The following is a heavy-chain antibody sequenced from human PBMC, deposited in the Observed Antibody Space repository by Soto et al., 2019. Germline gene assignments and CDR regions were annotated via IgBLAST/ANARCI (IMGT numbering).Heavy chain of an antibody. CDR3: ARQSEYYYYYMDV. CDR1: GGSISSSSYY. Sequence: SETLSLTCTVSGGSISSSSYYWGWIRQPPGKGLEWIGSIYYSGSTYYNPSLKSRVTISVDTSKNQFSLKLSSVTAADTAVYYCARQSEYYYYYMDVWGKGTTVTVSS. J-gene: IGHJ6*03. CDR2: IYYSGST. V-gene: IGHV4-39*01.